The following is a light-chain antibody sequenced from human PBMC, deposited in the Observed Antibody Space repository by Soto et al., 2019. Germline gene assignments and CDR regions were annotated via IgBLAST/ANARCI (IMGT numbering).Light chain of an antibody. CDR3: QRYDSFRT. CDR1: QSVRSNF. Sequence: PGERAILSCRASQSVRSNFLAWYQQKPGQAPRLLIYGASNRATGIPDRFSGSGSGTDFTLTITRLEPEDFAMYYCQRYDSFRTFGQGTKVEI. J-gene: IGKJ1*01. V-gene: IGKV3-20*01. CDR2: GAS.